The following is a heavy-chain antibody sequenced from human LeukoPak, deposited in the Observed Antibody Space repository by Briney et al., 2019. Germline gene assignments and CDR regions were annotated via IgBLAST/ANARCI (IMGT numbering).Heavy chain of an antibody. Sequence: GGSLRLSCAASGFTFSSYAMSWVRQAPGKGLEWVSTFSGSGGSTHYADSVKGRFTISRDNSKNTLYLQMNSLRAEDTAVYYCAKARSRYSSGWYSFDYWGQGTLVTVSS. J-gene: IGHJ4*02. D-gene: IGHD6-19*01. V-gene: IGHV3-23*01. CDR3: AKARSRYSSGWYSFDY. CDR2: FSGSGGST. CDR1: GFTFSSYA.